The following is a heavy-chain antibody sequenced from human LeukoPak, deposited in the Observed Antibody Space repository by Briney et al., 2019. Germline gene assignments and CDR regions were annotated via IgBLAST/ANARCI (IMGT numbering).Heavy chain of an antibody. Sequence: GGSLRLSCAASGFTFSNAWMSWVRQAPGKGLEWVGRIKSKTDGGTTDYAAPVKGRFTISRDASKYTLYLQMNSLKTEDTAVYYCTTLTFGGVIVIDYWGQGTLVTVSS. CDR2: IKSKTDGGTT. D-gene: IGHD3-16*02. CDR3: TTLTFGGVIVIDY. V-gene: IGHV3-15*01. J-gene: IGHJ4*02. CDR1: GFTFSNAW.